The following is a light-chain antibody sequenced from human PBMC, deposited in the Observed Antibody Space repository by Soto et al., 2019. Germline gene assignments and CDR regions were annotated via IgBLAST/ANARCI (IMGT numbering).Light chain of an antibody. CDR1: SSDIGTFNY. Sequence: QSVLTQPPSVSGSPGHSVTISCIGTSSDIGTFNYVSWHQQLPGKAPRLIIYDVFQRPSGVPDRFSASKSGITASLTISGLQAEDEADYYCCSYAAGDSFKFGGGTKVTVL. CDR2: DVF. V-gene: IGLV2-11*01. J-gene: IGLJ2*01. CDR3: CSYAAGDSFK.